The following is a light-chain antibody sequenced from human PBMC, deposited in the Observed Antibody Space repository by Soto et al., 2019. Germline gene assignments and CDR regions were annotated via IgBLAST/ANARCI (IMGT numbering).Light chain of an antibody. CDR1: QGISSD. J-gene: IGKJ5*01. CDR2: AAS. V-gene: IGKV1-9*01. CDR3: KQLNSYPIT. Sequence: IQLTQSPSSLSASIGDRVTITCRASQGISSDLAWYQQEPGKAPKLLIYAASTLHSGVQSRFSGSGSGTDFTLTIRSLQPEDFATYYCKQLNSYPITFGQGTRLEIK.